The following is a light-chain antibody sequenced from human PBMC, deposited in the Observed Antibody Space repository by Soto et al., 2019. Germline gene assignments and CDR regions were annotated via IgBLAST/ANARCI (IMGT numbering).Light chain of an antibody. J-gene: IGKJ3*01. CDR2: DAS. Sequence: EIVLTQSPGTLSLSPVERATLSFRASQSVSSSYLAWYQQKPGQAPRLLIYDASNRAPGIPARFSGSGSGTDFTLSISSLEPEDFAVYYCQKRSNWLFGPGSKVDIK. V-gene: IGKV3-11*01. CDR3: QKRSNWL. CDR1: QSVSSSY.